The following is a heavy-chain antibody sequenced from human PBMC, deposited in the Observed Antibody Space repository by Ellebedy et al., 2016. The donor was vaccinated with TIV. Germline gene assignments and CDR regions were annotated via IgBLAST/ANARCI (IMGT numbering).Heavy chain of an antibody. D-gene: IGHD3-3*01. J-gene: IGHJ4*02. CDR1: LGSISSHY. Sequence: SETLSLXXTVSLGSISSHYWTWIRQPPGKGLEWIGNIYYAGSTSYSPSLTGRVTISIDTPKNQSSLKVTSVTAADTAVYYCAREFRYDFWRGPLDHWGQGTTVTVSS. CDR3: AREFRYDFWRGPLDH. CDR2: IYYAGST. V-gene: IGHV4-59*11.